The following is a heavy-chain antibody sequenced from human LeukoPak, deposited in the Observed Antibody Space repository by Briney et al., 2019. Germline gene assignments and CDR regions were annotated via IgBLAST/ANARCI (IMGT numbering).Heavy chain of an antibody. Sequence: GGSLRLSCAVSGFSFSSYSMSWVRQAPGKGLEWVSVIYSGGTTYHADSVKGRFTTSRDISKNTLYLQMNSLRAEDTAVYYCAIRIPSYSGMDVWGQGTTVTVSS. CDR3: AIRIPSYSGMDV. D-gene: IGHD2-15*01. J-gene: IGHJ6*02. V-gene: IGHV3-66*01. CDR1: GFSFSSYS. CDR2: IYSGGTT.